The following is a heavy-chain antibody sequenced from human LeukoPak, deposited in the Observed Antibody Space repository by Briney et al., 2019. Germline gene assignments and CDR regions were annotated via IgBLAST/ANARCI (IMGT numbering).Heavy chain of an antibody. J-gene: IGHJ4*02. Sequence: GGSLRLSCAASGFSFSSYGMSWVRQAPGKGLEWVSAISGGGVTTYYADSVKGRFTFSRDNSKNTLYLQMNSLTTEDTAVYYCAKDIRRMYNWNDGLVFEYWGQGTLVTVSS. V-gene: IGHV3-23*01. CDR3: AKDIRRMYNWNDGLVFEY. D-gene: IGHD1-1*01. CDR1: GFSFSSYG. CDR2: ISGGGVTT.